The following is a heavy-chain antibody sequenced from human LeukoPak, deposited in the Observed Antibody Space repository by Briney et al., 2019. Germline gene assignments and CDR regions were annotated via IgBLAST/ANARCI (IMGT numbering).Heavy chain of an antibody. CDR3: ARDSPTPAAFDI. CDR2: INHSGST. Sequence: SETLSLSCAVYVGSFSGYYWCWIRQPPGKGLEWIGEINHSGSTNYNPSLKSRVTISVDTSKNQFSLKLSSVTAADTAVYYCARDSPTPAAFDIWGQGTMVTVSS. J-gene: IGHJ3*02. CDR1: VGSFSGYY. V-gene: IGHV4-34*01.